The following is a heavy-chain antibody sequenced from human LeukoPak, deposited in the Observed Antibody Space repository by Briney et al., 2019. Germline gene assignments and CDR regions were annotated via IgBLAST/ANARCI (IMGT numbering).Heavy chain of an antibody. CDR2: ISPYSGKT. Sequence: ASVKISCKASGYMFTSYGITWVRQAPGQGLEWTGWISPYSGKTNSSQNLQGRVTMSTDTSTTTVYMDVRSLTSDDTAIYYCARVLGATAFDYWGQGTLVTVSS. CDR1: GYMFTSYG. D-gene: IGHD1-26*01. V-gene: IGHV1-18*01. J-gene: IGHJ4*02. CDR3: ARVLGATAFDY.